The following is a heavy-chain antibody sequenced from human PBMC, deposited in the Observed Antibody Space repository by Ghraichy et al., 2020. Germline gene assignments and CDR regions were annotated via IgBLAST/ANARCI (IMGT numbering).Heavy chain of an antibody. J-gene: IGHJ6*03. V-gene: IGHV4-59*01. CDR2: IYYSGST. D-gene: IGHD3-3*01. CDR1: GGSISSYY. Sequence: SETLSLTCTVSGGSISSYYWSWIRQPPGKGLEWIGYIYYSGSTNYNPSLKSRVTISVDTSKNQFSLKLSSVTAADTAVYYCASGTAENYDFWSGYHVLYYYMDVWGKGTTVTVSS. CDR3: ASGTAENYDFWSGYHVLYYYMDV.